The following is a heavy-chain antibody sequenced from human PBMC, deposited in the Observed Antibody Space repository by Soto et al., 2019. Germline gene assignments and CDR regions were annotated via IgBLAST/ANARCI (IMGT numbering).Heavy chain of an antibody. V-gene: IGHV3-30*18. CDR1: GFTFSSYG. D-gene: IGHD4-17*01. Sequence: PGGSLRLSCAASGFTFSSYGMHWVRQAPGKGLEWVAVISYDGSNKYYADSVKGRFTISRDNSKNTLYLQMNSLRAEDTAVYYCAKDGDYGDYALGYFDYWGQGT. CDR2: ISYDGSNK. J-gene: IGHJ4*02. CDR3: AKDGDYGDYALGYFDY.